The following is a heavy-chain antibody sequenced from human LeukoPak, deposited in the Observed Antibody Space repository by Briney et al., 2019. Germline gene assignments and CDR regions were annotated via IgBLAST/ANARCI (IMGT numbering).Heavy chain of an antibody. CDR3: ARDSPNEGILWWSIDY. D-gene: IGHD2-21*01. J-gene: IGHJ4*02. CDR1: GFTFSSYG. CDR2: ISYDGSNK. V-gene: IGHV3-30*03. Sequence: SGGSLRLSCAASGFTFSSYGMHWVRQAPGKGLEWVAVISYDGSNKYYADSVKGRFTISRDNSKNTLYLQMNSLRAEDTAVYYCARDSPNEGILWWSIDYWGQGTLVTVSS.